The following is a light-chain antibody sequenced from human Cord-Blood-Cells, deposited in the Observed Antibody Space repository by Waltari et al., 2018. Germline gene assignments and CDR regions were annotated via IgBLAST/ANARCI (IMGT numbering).Light chain of an antibody. V-gene: IGKV1-39*01. Sequence: DIQMTQSPSSLSASVGERVTTTCRASQSISSYLNWYQQKPGKAPKLLIYAASSLQSGVPSRFSGSGSGTDFTLTISSLQPEDFATYYCQQSYSTPPYTFGQGTKLEIK. CDR3: QQSYSTPPYT. J-gene: IGKJ2*01. CDR1: QSISSY. CDR2: AAS.